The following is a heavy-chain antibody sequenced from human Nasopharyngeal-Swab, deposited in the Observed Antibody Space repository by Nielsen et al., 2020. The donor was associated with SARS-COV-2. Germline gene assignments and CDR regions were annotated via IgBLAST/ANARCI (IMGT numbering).Heavy chain of an antibody. J-gene: IGHJ6*02. Sequence: GGSLRLSCAASGFTFSSYWMSWVPQAPGKGLEWVANIKQDGSEKYYVDSVKGRFTISRDNAKNSLYLQMNSLRAEDTAVYYCAASDSGYDWYYYYGMDVWGQGTTVTVSS. CDR3: AASDSGYDWYYYYGMDV. CDR1: GFTFSSYW. V-gene: IGHV3-7*01. CDR2: IKQDGSEK. D-gene: IGHD5-12*01.